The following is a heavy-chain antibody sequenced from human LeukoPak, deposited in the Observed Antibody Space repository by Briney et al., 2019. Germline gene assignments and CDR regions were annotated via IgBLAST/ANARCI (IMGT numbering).Heavy chain of an antibody. Sequence: SVKVSCKASGGTFSSYAISWVRQAPGQGLEWMGRIIPILGIANYAQKFQGRVTITADKSTSTAYMELSSLRSEDTAVYYCARGTYYYDSSGYLSWFDPWGQGTLVTVSS. D-gene: IGHD3-22*01. CDR3: ARGTYYYDSSGYLSWFDP. V-gene: IGHV1-69*04. CDR1: GGTFSSYA. J-gene: IGHJ5*02. CDR2: IIPILGIA.